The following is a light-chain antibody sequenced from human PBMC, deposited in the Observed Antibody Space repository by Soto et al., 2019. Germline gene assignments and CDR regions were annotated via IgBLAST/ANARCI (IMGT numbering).Light chain of an antibody. CDR2: EVS. CDR3: SSYTSSSYA. J-gene: IGLJ1*01. V-gene: IGLV2-14*01. Sequence: QSVLTQPASVSGSPGQSITISCTGTSSDVGGYNYVSWYQQHPGKAPKLMIYEVSNRPSGVSNRFSGSKSGNTASLTISGPQAEDEADYYCSSYTSSSYAFGTGTKVTVL. CDR1: SSDVGGYNY.